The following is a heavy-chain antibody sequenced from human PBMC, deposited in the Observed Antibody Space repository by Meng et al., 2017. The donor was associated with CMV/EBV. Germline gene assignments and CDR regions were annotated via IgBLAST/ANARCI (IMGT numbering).Heavy chain of an antibody. J-gene: IGHJ6*02. CDR2: IYYSGST. V-gene: IGHV4-39*07. Sequence: SETLSLTCTVSGGSISSISSYWGWIRQPPGKGLEWIGSIYYSGSTYYNPSLKSRVTISVDTSKNQFSLKLSSVTAADTAVYYCARDAISGGYCSGGSCSYYYYGMDVWGQGTTVTVSS. CDR1: GGSISSISSY. CDR3: ARDAISGGYCSGGSCSYYYYGMDV. D-gene: IGHD2-15*01.